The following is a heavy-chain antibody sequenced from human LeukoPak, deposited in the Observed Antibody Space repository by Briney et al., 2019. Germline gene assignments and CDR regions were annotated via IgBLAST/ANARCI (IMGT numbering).Heavy chain of an antibody. J-gene: IGHJ6*02. CDR3: ARAPFSYYALDI. V-gene: IGHV4-4*02. Sequence: SDTLSLTCAVSGGSVSSTNWWSLVRPSPGKGLEWIGEVFHTGSTSYNASLKSRVTISLDKSGNQLSLQLRSLTAADTAVYFCARAPFSYYALDIWGQGTTVTVSS. CDR1: GGSVSSTNW. CDR2: VFHTGST.